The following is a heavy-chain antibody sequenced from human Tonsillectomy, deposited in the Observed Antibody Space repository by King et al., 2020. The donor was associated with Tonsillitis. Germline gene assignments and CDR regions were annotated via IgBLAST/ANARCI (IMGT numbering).Heavy chain of an antibody. D-gene: IGHD5-24*01. V-gene: IGHV4-4*07. CDR1: GGSISSYH. CDR3: ARSNGYSLFDY. Sequence: VQLQESGPGLVKPSETLSLTCTVSGGSISSYHWNWIRQPAGKRLEWIGRIYTSGSTTYNPSLKSRVIMSVDTSKNHFSLKLSSVTAADTAVYYCARSNGYSLFDYWGQGTLVTVSS. J-gene: IGHJ4*02. CDR2: IYTSGST.